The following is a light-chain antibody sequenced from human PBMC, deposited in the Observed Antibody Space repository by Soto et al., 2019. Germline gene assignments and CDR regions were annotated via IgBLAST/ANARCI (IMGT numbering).Light chain of an antibody. V-gene: IGKV3-20*01. CDR2: AAS. J-gene: IGKJ2*01. CDR3: HQYDNAPQT. Sequence: EILMTQSPATLSVPPGERATLSCRASQSMTRTYIAWYQKKPGQAPRLLIYAASIRAPGIPDKFSGTGSGTDYSLTIDRLEPEDSALYYCHQYDNAPQTFGQGTKVDI. CDR1: QSMTRTY.